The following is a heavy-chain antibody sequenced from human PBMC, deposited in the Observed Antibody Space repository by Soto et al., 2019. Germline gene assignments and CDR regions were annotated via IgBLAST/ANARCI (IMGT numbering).Heavy chain of an antibody. CDR2: INPKSGGT. J-gene: IGHJ3*01. D-gene: IGHD6-13*01. CDR1: GYTFTGNY. CDR3: AASEAADSFDV. V-gene: IGHV1-2*02. Sequence: QVPLLQSGTEVKKPGASVKVSCKASGYTFTGNYIHWVRQAPGQGLEWMGWINPKSGGTRYAGNFQGRVTMTRDTSISTAYMELTRLNSDVTAVYYCAASEAADSFDVWGQGTMVTVPS.